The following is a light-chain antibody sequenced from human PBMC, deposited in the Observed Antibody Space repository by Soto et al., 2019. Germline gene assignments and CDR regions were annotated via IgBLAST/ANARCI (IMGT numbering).Light chain of an antibody. CDR2: GAS. Sequence: DIVLTQSPGTLSLSPGEIATLSCRASQSVSSKYLAWYQQKPGQSPRVLIYGASIRATGIPERFCGGGSGTDFTLTTTRMEPDDFAVYYCQQYGSSLFTFGPGTKVDIK. CDR1: QSVSSKY. J-gene: IGKJ3*01. V-gene: IGKV3-20*01. CDR3: QQYGSSLFT.